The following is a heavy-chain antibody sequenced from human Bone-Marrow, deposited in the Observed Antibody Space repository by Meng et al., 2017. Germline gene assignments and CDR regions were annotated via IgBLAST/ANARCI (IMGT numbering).Heavy chain of an antibody. CDR2: ISGSGRDI. D-gene: IGHD2-8*01. CDR3: AREGYCANEICNPLYGMDV. CDR1: GITFSSYE. V-gene: IGHV3-48*03. J-gene: IGHJ6*02. Sequence: GESLKTSCAASGITFSSYEMHWVRQAPGKGLEWVSYISGSGRDIYYADSVKGRFTISRDNAKNSLYLQMNSLRVEDTAVYYCAREGYCANEICNPLYGMDVWGQGTTVTVSS.